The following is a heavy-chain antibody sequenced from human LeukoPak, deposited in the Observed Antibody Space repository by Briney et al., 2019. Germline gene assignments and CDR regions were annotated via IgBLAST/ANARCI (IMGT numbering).Heavy chain of an antibody. CDR3: AKAHDFWSGYGDY. J-gene: IGHJ4*02. Sequence: GGSLRLSCAASGFTFSSYAMSWVRQAPGKGLEWVSAISGSGGSTYYADSVKGRFTISSDNSKNTLYLQMNSLRAEDTAVYYCAKAHDFWSGYGDYWGQGTLVTVSS. V-gene: IGHV3-23*01. D-gene: IGHD3-3*01. CDR2: ISGSGGST. CDR1: GFTFSSYA.